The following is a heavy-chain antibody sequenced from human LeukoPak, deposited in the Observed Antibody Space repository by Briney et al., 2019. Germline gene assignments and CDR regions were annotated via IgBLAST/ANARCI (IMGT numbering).Heavy chain of an antibody. CDR3: ARSEINDYSGF. V-gene: IGHV4-38-2*02. CDR2: VSQSGST. CDR1: GYSLRNGYH. D-gene: IGHD4-11*01. J-gene: IGHJ4*02. Sequence: SETLSLTCTVSGYSLRNGYHWAWFRQPPGKGLEWIGSVSQSGSTYDNPSLKSRVTMSMDTSKNQFSVKMRAVTAADTAVYYCARSEINDYSGFWGQGILVTVSS.